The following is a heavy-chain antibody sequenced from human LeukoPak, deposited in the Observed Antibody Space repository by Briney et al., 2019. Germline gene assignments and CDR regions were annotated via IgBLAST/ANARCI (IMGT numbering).Heavy chain of an antibody. CDR2: IGAYNGNT. J-gene: IGHJ4*02. CDR1: GYTFSDFG. V-gene: IGHV1-18*01. D-gene: IGHD4-17*01. CDR3: ARAGAAVTMFFDY. Sequence: ASAKVSCKASGYTFSDFGITWVRQAPGQGVEWMGWIGAYNGNTNYAQKLQGRVTMTTDTSTSTAYMELRSLRSDDTAVYYCARAGAAVTMFFDYWGQGTLVTVSS.